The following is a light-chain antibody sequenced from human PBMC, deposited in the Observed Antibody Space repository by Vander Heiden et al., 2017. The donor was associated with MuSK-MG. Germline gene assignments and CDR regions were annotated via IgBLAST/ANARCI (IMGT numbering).Light chain of an antibody. Sequence: EIVVTHSPATLSVSPGERATLACRASQSVSSNLAWYQQKPGQAPRLLIYGASTRATGIPARFSGSGSGTEFTPTISSLQSEDFAVYYCQQYNNWPPYTFGQGTKLEIK. CDR1: QSVSSN. V-gene: IGKV3-15*01. CDR2: GAS. CDR3: QQYNNWPPYT. J-gene: IGKJ2*01.